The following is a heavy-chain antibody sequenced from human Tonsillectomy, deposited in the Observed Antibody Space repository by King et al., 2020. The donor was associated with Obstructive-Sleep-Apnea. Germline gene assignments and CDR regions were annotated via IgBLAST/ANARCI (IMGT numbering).Heavy chain of an antibody. V-gene: IGHV4-39*07. Sequence: QLQESGPGLVKPSETLSLTCSVSGDAISSSYYWVWIRQPPGKGLEVIGSIYYSGSTYYSPSLRSRVTISVDKSKNQFSLKLSSVTAADTAVYYCAGGPSLGEESDYWGQGTLVTVSS. CDR1: GDAISSSYY. J-gene: IGHJ4*02. CDR3: AGGPSLGEESDY. CDR2: IYYSGST. D-gene: IGHD2-21*01.